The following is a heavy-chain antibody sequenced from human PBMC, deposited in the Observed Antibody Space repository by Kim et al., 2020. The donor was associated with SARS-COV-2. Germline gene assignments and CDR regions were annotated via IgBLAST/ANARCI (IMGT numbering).Heavy chain of an antibody. J-gene: IGHJ4*02. Sequence: SETLSLTCAVYGGSVSGYYWRWISQPPGMGLDWIVEINHSGRTNYNPSLKSRVTIPVDTSKNQFSLKLTSVTAADTAVYYCARRLSNTSGWGSHYCDLWGQGTLVTVSS. CDR2: INHSGRT. CDR3: ARRLSNTSGWGSHYCDL. CDR1: GGSVSGYY. D-gene: IGHD3-10*01. V-gene: IGHV4-34*01.